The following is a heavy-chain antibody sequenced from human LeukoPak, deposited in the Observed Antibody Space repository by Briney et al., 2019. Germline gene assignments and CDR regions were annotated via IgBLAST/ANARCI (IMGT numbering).Heavy chain of an antibody. CDR2: ARNKANSHTT. V-gene: IGHV3-72*01. Sequence: GGSLRLSCAASGFTFSDHYMDWVRQTPGKGLEWVGRARNKANSHTTEYAASVKGRFTISRDDSKNSLYLQMNSLKTEDTAVYYCARGEVGYCSRTTCYGFDYWGQGTLVTVS. J-gene: IGHJ4*02. CDR3: ARGEVGYCSRTTCYGFDY. CDR1: GFTFSDHY. D-gene: IGHD2-2*01.